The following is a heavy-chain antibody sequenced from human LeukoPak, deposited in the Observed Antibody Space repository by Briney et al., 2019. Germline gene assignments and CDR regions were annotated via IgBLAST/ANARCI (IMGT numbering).Heavy chain of an antibody. CDR3: ARDRGWLIDY. V-gene: IGHV6-1*01. D-gene: IGHD6-19*01. Sequence: SQTLSLTCAISGDSVSSNSAAWNWVRQSPSRGLEVLGRTYYRSKWYNDHAISVKGRITINADTSKNQFSLQLNSVTPEDTAMYYCARDRGWLIDYWGQGTLVTVSS. CDR1: GDSVSSNSAA. J-gene: IGHJ4*02. CDR2: TYYRSKWYN.